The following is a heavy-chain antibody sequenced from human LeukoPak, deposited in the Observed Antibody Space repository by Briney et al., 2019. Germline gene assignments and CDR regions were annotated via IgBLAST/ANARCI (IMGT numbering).Heavy chain of an antibody. J-gene: IGHJ1*01. V-gene: IGHV3-7*01. CDR1: GFTFNRCW. Sequence: GGSLRLSCVVSGFTFNRCWMNWVRQAPGKGLEWVAHINPDGRDTYYVDSVKGRFTISRDNAQNSMYLQMNSLRVEDTAVYYCTRWGDTTGEYFQRWGQGTLVTVSS. CDR3: TRWGDTTGEYFQR. CDR2: INPDGRDT. D-gene: IGHD2-21*02.